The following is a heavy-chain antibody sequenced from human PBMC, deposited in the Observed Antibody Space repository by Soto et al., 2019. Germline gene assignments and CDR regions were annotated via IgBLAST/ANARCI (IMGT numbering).Heavy chain of an antibody. CDR3: ARGMGNYYYGMDV. V-gene: IGHV3-33*01. CDR2: IWYDGSNK. D-gene: IGHD1-26*01. Sequence: GGSLRLSCAASGFTFISYGMHWVRQAPGKGLEWVAVIWYDGSNKYYVDSVKGRFTISRDNSKNTLYLQMNSLRAEDTAVYYCARGMGNYYYGMDVWGQGTTVTVSS. J-gene: IGHJ6*02. CDR1: GFTFISYG.